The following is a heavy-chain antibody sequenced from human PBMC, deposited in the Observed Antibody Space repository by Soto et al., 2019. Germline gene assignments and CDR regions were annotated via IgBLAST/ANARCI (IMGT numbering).Heavy chain of an antibody. CDR1: GGSISSYY. Sequence: SETLSLTCTVSGGSISSYYWSWIRQPPGKGLEWIGYIYYSGSTNYNPSLKSRVTISVDTSKNQFSLKLSSVTAADTAVYFCARDGYYYDSSGYQRVYYFDYWGQGTPVTVSS. CDR3: ARDGYYYDSSGYQRVYYFDY. D-gene: IGHD3-22*01. J-gene: IGHJ4*02. V-gene: IGHV4-59*01. CDR2: IYYSGST.